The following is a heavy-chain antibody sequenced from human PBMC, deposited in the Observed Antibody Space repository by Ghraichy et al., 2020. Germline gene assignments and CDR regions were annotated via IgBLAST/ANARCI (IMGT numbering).Heavy chain of an antibody. D-gene: IGHD3-3*01. Sequence: GESLNISCAASGFTFNSYSMNWVRQAPGKGLEWVSYISVSSSIIYYADSVKGRFTISRDNAKNSLYLQMNSLRDEDTAVYYCARDSVGGFYDSEEDRYYYYYGMDVWGQGTTVTVSS. CDR1: GFTFNSYS. CDR3: ARDSVGGFYDSEEDRYYYYYGMDV. V-gene: IGHV3-48*02. J-gene: IGHJ6*02. CDR2: ISVSSSII.